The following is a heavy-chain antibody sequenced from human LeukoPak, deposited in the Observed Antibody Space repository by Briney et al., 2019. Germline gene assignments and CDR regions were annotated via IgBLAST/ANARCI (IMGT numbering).Heavy chain of an antibody. V-gene: IGHV4-39*01. CDR2: IYYSGST. Sequence: SETLSLTCTVSGGSISSSSYYWGWIRQPPGKGLEWIGSIYYSGSTYYNPSLKSRVTISVDTSKNQFSLKLSSVTAADTAVYYCARLRSDIAARPIDYWGQGTLVTVSS. CDR3: ARLRSDIAARPIDY. J-gene: IGHJ4*02. CDR1: GGSISSSSYY. D-gene: IGHD6-6*01.